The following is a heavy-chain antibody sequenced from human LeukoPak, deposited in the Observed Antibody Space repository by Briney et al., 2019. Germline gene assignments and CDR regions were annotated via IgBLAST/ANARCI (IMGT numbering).Heavy chain of an antibody. CDR1: GGSISNYY. V-gene: IGHV4-59*08. J-gene: IGHJ4*02. CDR2: ILYSGNT. CDR3: ARHQRRASCED. Sequence: SETLSLTCTVSGGSISNYYWSWIRQPPGKGLEWIGYILYSGNTNYNPSLKSRVTISLDTSKNQFSLKLSSVTAADTAVYYCARHQRRASCEDWGQGTLVTVSS. D-gene: IGHD1-26*01.